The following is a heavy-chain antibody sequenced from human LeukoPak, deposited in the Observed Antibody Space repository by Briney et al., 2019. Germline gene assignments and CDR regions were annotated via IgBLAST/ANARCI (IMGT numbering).Heavy chain of an antibody. J-gene: IGHJ3*02. CDR1: GFTFSSYG. CDR3: TTRIYDILTGPPDAFDI. D-gene: IGHD3-9*01. CDR2: ISYDGSNK. Sequence: GGSLRLSCAASGFTFSSYGMHWVRQAPGKGLEWVAVISYDGSNKYYADSVKGRFTISRDDSKNTLYLQMNSLKTEDTAVYYCTTRIYDILTGPPDAFDIWGQGTMVTVSS. V-gene: IGHV3-30*03.